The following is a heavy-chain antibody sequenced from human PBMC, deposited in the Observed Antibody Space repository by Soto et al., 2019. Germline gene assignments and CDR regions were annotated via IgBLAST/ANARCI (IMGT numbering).Heavy chain of an antibody. CDR3: ARGAYGDQHDY. D-gene: IGHD4-17*01. CDR2: IRTNNGDT. V-gene: IGHV1-18*01. Sequence: QVQLVQSGAEVKNSGASVKVSCKASGYIFTTHGITWVRQAPGQGLEWMGWIRTNNGDTNYAQKFQDRVAMTTDTSTTTAYMELTSLRFDDTAVYYCARGAYGDQHDYWGQGTPVTVSS. CDR1: GYIFTTHG. J-gene: IGHJ4*02.